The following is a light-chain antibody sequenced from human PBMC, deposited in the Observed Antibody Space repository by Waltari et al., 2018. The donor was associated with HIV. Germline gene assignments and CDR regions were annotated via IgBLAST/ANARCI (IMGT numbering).Light chain of an antibody. CDR3: SSYTNSDTRV. J-gene: IGLJ1*01. V-gene: IGLV2-14*03. Sequence: QSALTQPASVSGSPGQSITISCTGTSSDIGRYKFVSWYQQHPGKAPKLMIYDVSNRAPGVSTRFSGSKSGDTASLTISGLQAEDEADYYCSSYTNSDTRVFGTGTKVTVL. CDR1: SSDIGRYKF. CDR2: DVS.